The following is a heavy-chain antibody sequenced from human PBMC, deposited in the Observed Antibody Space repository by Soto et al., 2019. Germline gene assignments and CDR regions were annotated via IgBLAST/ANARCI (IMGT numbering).Heavy chain of an antibody. D-gene: IGHD3-10*01. V-gene: IGHV3-23*01. CDR2: IRGSGGGT. Sequence: LRRSCAASGFPFSMFAMNWVRQAPGKGLEWVSGIRGSGGGTYYADSVKGRFTISRDDSRNMLYLEMNTLRGEDTAVYYCAKASGRVHYGMHVWGQGTTVTVSS. CDR1: GFPFSMFA. J-gene: IGHJ6*02. CDR3: AKASGRVHYGMHV.